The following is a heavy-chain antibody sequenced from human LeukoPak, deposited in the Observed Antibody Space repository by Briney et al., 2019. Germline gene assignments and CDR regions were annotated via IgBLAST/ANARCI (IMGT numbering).Heavy chain of an antibody. D-gene: IGHD5-12*01. V-gene: IGHV4-39*01. CDR2: ISYSGST. CDR3: ARHSGYALYNWFDP. Sequence: SETLSLTCTVSGGSISSTNYYWAWIRQPPGKGLEWIGSISYSGSTYYNPSLKSRVTISVDTSKNQFSLRLSSVTAADTAVYYCARHSGYALYNWFDPWGQGTLVTVPS. J-gene: IGHJ5*02. CDR1: GGSISSTNYY.